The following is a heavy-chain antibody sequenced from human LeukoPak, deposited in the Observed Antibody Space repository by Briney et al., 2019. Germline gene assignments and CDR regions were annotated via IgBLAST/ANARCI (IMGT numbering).Heavy chain of an antibody. CDR2: INSDGSST. Sequence: GGSLRLSCAASGFTFRSYWMHWVRQAPGKGLVWVSRINSDGSSTSYADSVKGRFTISRDNAKNSLYLQMNSLRVEDTAVYYCAKAGGYYWDYWGQGTLDTVSS. CDR3: AKAGGYYWDY. CDR1: GFTFRSYW. V-gene: IGHV3-74*01. J-gene: IGHJ4*02. D-gene: IGHD3-22*01.